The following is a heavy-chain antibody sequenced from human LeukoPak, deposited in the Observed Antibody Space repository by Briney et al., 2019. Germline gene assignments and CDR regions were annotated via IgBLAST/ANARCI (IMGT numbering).Heavy chain of an antibody. V-gene: IGHV1-2*02. CDR2: INPNSGGT. Sequence: PGASVNVSCKASGYTFTGYYMHWVRQAPGQGLEWMGWINPNSGGTNYAQKFQGRVTMTRDTSISTAYMELSRLRSDDTAVYYCARVGSPGPLLWFGEFHLFDYWGQGTLVTVSS. D-gene: IGHD3-10*01. J-gene: IGHJ4*02. CDR3: ARVGSPGPLLWFGEFHLFDY. CDR1: GYTFTGYY.